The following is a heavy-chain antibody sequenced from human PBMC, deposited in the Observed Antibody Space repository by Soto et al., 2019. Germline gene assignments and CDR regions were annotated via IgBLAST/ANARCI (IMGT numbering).Heavy chain of an antibody. CDR1: GYSFTSYW. J-gene: IGHJ3*02. V-gene: IGHV5-10-1*01. D-gene: IGHD3-22*01. CDR3: ANKRKFVTSLYSSGTPGEGNGFYI. CDR2: IDPSDSYT. Sequence: GESLKISGKGSGYSFTSYWISWVRQMPGKGLEWMGRIDPSDSYTNYSPSFQGHVTISADKSIPTAYLQWSSLKASDTAMYYCANKRKFVTSLYSSGTPGEGNGFYIWGQGTRVTVSS.